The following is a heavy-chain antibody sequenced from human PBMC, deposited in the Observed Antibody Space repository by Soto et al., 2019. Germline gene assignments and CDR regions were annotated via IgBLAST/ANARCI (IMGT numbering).Heavy chain of an antibody. Sequence: QVQLVQSGAEVKKPGSSVKVSCKASGGTFSSYTIRWVRQAPGQGLEWMGRIIPILGIANYAQKFQGRVTITADKSTSTAYMELSSLRSEDTAVYYCARGGSGSGSRNWFDPWGQGTLVTVSS. CDR1: GGTFSSYT. V-gene: IGHV1-69*02. D-gene: IGHD3-10*01. CDR3: ARGGSGSGSRNWFDP. J-gene: IGHJ5*02. CDR2: IIPILGIA.